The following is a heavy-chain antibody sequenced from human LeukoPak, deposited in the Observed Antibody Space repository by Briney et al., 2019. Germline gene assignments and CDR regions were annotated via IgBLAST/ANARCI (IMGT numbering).Heavy chain of an antibody. CDR3: TTGNGNYSGY. Sequence: GGSLRLSCTASGFTFGYYAMTWARQAPGKGLEWVGFISSKAYSGTTEYAASVEGRFTISRDDSKSIAYLQMNSLKTEDTAVYYCTTGNGNYSGYWGQGTLVTVSS. CDR1: GFTFGYYA. D-gene: IGHD1-26*01. J-gene: IGHJ4*02. CDR2: ISSKAYSGTT. V-gene: IGHV3-49*04.